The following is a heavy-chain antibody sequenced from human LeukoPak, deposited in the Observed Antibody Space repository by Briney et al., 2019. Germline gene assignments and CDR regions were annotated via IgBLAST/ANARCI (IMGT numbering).Heavy chain of an antibody. CDR2: IKQGGSES. D-gene: IGHD1-26*01. V-gene: IGHV3-7*01. Sequence: GGSLRLSCAASGFTFNNYWMTWVRQVPGKGLEWVATIKQGGSESYYVDSVEGRFTISRENAKNSLYLQMDSLRADDPAVYYCARVGAWELQRVFDYWGQGTLVTVSS. CDR1: GFTFNNYW. CDR3: ARVGAWELQRVFDY. J-gene: IGHJ4*02.